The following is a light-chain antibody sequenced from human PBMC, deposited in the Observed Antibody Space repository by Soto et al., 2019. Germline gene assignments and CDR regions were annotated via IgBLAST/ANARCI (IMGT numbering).Light chain of an antibody. CDR3: QHDDSARWT. Sequence: EIVLMQYPGTLSLSPGERDTLSCRASQSISSTYLTWYHQRPGQAPRLLIYVASRRATGIPDRFSGSGSGTDFSLTISRLEPEDFAVYYCQHDDSARWTFGVGTKVEIK. V-gene: IGKV3-20*01. CDR1: QSISSTY. J-gene: IGKJ1*01. CDR2: VAS.